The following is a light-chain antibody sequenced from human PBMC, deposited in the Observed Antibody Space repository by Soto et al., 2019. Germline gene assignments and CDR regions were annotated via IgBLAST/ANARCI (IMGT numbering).Light chain of an antibody. Sequence: QSALTQPASVSGSPGQSITISCTATSSDVASYNYVSWYQQHPGKAPKLMIFEVFNRPSGISNRFSGSKSGNTASLTISGLQAGDEADHFCSSHAPSSSLSVFGTGIKFT. CDR1: SSDVASYNY. CDR2: EVF. J-gene: IGLJ1*01. V-gene: IGLV2-14*01. CDR3: SSHAPSSSLSV.